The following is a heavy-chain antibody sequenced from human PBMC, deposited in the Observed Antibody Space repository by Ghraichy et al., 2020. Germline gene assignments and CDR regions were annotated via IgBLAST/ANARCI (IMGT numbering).Heavy chain of an antibody. D-gene: IGHD6-13*01. CDR3: ARVLREQQLVLGGFDY. V-gene: IGHV3-7*01. CDR2: IKYDGSEK. J-gene: IGHJ4*02. Sequence: GESLNISCAASGFTFSSYWMSWVRQAPGKGLEWVANIKYDGSEKYYVDSVKGRFTISRDNAKNSLYLQMNSLRAEDTTVYYCARVLREQQLVLGGFDYWGQGTLVTVSS. CDR1: GFTFSSYW.